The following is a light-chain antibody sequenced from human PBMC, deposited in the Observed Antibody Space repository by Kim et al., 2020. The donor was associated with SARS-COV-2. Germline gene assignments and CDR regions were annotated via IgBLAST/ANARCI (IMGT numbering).Light chain of an antibody. J-gene: IGKJ1*01. Sequence: EIVLTQSPGTLSLSPGERATLSCRASQRVSANYLAWYQQKPGQAPRLLIHGASSRATGIPDRFSGSGSGTDFTLSIRRLEPEDFAVYYCQQYATSTTTFGQGTKVDIK. V-gene: IGKV3-20*01. CDR3: QQYATSTTT. CDR2: GAS. CDR1: QRVSANY.